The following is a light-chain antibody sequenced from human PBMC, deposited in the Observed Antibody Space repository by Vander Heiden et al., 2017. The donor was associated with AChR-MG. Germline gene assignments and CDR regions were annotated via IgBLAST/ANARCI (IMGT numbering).Light chain of an antibody. CDR2: AAS. J-gene: IGKJ1*01. CDR3: QQYYSYPQA. Sequence: AIRITQSPSSLSASTGDRVTITFRSSQGISSYLAWYPPKPGTAPKLLIYAASTLQSGVPSRFSARGSVTAFTLTISCLQSEAFATYYCQQYYSYPQAFGQGTKVEIK. CDR1: QGISSY. V-gene: IGKV1-8*01.